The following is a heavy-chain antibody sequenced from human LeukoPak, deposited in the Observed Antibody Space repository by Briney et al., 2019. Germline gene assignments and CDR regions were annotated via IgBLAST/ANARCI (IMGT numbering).Heavy chain of an antibody. V-gene: IGHV3-23*01. Sequence: GGSLRLSCAVSGLILSNYGMSWVRQAPGKGLEWVACISDRGSRTNYADSVKGRFTISTDHPKNTLYLQMNSLRAEDMAVYFCAKRGVVIRVILVGFHKEAYYFDSWGQGALVTVSS. J-gene: IGHJ4*02. CDR3: AKRGVVIRVILVGFHKEAYYFDS. D-gene: IGHD3-22*01. CDR1: GLILSNYG. CDR2: ISDRGSRT.